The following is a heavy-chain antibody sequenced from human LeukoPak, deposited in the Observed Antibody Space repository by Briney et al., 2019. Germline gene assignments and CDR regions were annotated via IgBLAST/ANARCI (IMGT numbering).Heavy chain of an antibody. V-gene: IGHV4-4*07. J-gene: IGHJ3*02. CDR1: GGSISSYY. Sequence: SETLSLTCTVSGGSISSYYWSWIRQPAGKGLEWIGRVYISGSTNYNPSLKSRVTMSVDTSKNQFSLKLNSMTAADTAVYYCARDRPLDAFDIWGQGTMVTVSS. CDR2: VYISGST. CDR3: ARDRPLDAFDI.